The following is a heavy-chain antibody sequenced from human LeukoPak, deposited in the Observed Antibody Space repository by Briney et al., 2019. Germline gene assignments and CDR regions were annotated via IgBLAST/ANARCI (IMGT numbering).Heavy chain of an antibody. Sequence: GGSLRLSCAASRFTFSDYYMSWIRQAPGQGLEWVSYISSSGTTYYADSVKGRFTISRDNAQNSLYMQMNSLRAEDTAVYYCARGGLQAGGSARNDYWGQGTLVTVSS. CDR1: RFTFSDYY. V-gene: IGHV3-11*01. D-gene: IGHD2-21*01. CDR3: ARGGLQAGGSARNDY. J-gene: IGHJ4*02. CDR2: ISSSGTT.